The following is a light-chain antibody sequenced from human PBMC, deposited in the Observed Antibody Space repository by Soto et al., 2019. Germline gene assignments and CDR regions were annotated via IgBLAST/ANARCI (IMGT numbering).Light chain of an antibody. Sequence: QSVLTQPPSVSAAPGKKVTITCAGSSSNIGGNSVYWYQQLPGTAPKLLIYDDNKRPSGIPDRFSGSKSGTSATLGITGFQTGDEADYYCGSWDSSLSAYVFGTGTKV. J-gene: IGLJ1*01. CDR2: DDN. CDR3: GSWDSSLSAYV. CDR1: SSNIGGNS. V-gene: IGLV1-51*01.